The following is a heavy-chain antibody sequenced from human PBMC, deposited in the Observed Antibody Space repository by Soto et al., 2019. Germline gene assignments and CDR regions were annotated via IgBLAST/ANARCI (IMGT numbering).Heavy chain of an antibody. J-gene: IGHJ4*02. V-gene: IGHV4-30-2*01. CDR1: GGSISSGGYS. CDR3: ARVPLDSSGYYFDY. Sequence: SETLSLTCAVSGGSISSGGYSWSWIRQPPGKGLEWIGYIYHSGSTYYNPSLKSRVTISVDRSKNQFSLKLSSVTAADTAVYYCARVPLDSSGYYFDYWGQGTLVTVSS. D-gene: IGHD3-22*01. CDR2: IYHSGST.